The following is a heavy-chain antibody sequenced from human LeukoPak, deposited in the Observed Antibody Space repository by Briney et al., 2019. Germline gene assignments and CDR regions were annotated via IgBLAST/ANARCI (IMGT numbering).Heavy chain of an antibody. J-gene: IGHJ6*02. CDR1: GFTFSSYA. V-gene: IGHV3-64*01. D-gene: IGHD6-13*01. Sequence: PGGSLRLSCAASGFTFSSYAMHWVRQAPGKGLEYVSAISSNGGSTYYANSVKGRFTTSRDNSKNTLYLQMGSLRADDMAVYYCVAGGQQLVRGYGMDVRGQGTTVTVSS. CDR3: VAGGQQLVRGYGMDV. CDR2: ISSNGGST.